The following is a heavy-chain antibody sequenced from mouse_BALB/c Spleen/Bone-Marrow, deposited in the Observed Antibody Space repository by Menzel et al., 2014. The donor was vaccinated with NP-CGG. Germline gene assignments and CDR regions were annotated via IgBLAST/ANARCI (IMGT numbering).Heavy chain of an antibody. V-gene: IGHV1-55*01. CDR1: GYNFTSYW. Sequence: VQLQQSGAELVKPGTSVKLSCKASGYNFTSYWINWVMLRPGQGLEWIGDIYPGSGSTNYNEKFKSKATLTVDTSSSTAYMQLSSLASEDSALYYCARFSQLGLLAYWGQGTLVTVSA. CDR2: IYPGSGST. CDR3: ARFSQLGLLAY. J-gene: IGHJ3*01. D-gene: IGHD3-1*01.